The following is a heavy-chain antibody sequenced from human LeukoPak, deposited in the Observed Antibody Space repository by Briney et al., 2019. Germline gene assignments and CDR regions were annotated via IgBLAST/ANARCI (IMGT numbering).Heavy chain of an antibody. D-gene: IGHD3-16*01. CDR3: ARVSGGTHFDY. Sequence: PSGTLSLTCTVSGGSISSGDYYWSWIRQPPGQGREWIVYIYYSGSTYYNPFLESRVTISVDTSKNQFSLKLSSVTAAATAVYYCARVSGGTHFDYWGQGTLVTVSS. J-gene: IGHJ4*02. CDR1: GGSISSGDYY. V-gene: IGHV4-30-4*08. CDR2: IYYSGST.